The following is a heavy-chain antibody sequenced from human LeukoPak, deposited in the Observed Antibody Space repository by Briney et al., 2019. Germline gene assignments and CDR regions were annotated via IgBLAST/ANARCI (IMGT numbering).Heavy chain of an antibody. V-gene: IGHV1-69*13. Sequence: SVKVSCKASGGTFISYAISWVRQAPGQGLEGMGGIIPIFDTANYAQKFQGRVTITADESTSTAYMELSSLRSEDTAVYYCARADGYRAPGAFDIWGQGTMVTVSS. CDR3: ARADGYRAPGAFDI. CDR2: IIPIFDTA. D-gene: IGHD5-24*01. J-gene: IGHJ3*02. CDR1: GGTFISYA.